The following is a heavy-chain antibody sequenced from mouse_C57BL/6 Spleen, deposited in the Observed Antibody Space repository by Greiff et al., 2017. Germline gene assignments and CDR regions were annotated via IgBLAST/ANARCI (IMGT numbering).Heavy chain of an antibody. V-gene: IGHV5-17*01. CDR2: ISSGSSTI. CDR3: AREENPGYVDV. Sequence: EVMLVESGGGLVKPGGSLKLSCAASGFTFSDYGMHWVRQAPEKGLEWVAYISSGSSTIYYADTVKGRFTISRDNAKNTLFLQMTSLRSEDTAVYYCAREENPGYVDVWGTGTTVTVSS. J-gene: IGHJ1*03. CDR1: GFTFSDYG.